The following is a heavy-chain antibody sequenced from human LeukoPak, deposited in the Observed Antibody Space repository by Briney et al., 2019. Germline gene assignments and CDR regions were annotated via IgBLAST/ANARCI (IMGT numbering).Heavy chain of an antibody. CDR2: INHSGST. V-gene: IGHV4-34*01. Sequence: SETLSLTCAVYGGSFSGYYWSWIRQPPGKGLGWIGEINHSGSTNYNPSLKSRVTISVDTSKNQFSLKLSSVTAADTAVYYCARGNSGSYLGAFNIWGQGTMVTVSS. CDR3: ARGNSGSYLGAFNI. J-gene: IGHJ3*02. D-gene: IGHD1-26*01. CDR1: GGSFSGYY.